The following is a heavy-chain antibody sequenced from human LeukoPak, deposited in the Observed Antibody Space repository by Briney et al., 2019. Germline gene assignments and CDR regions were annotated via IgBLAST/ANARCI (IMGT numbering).Heavy chain of an antibody. CDR3: AKDARRTSGWYFFDY. CDR2: ITSGGNT. CDR1: GFTVSSNY. V-gene: IGHV3-53*01. J-gene: IGHJ4*02. D-gene: IGHD6-19*01. Sequence: PGGSLRLSCAASGFTVSSNYMNWVRQAPGKGLEWVSVITSGGNTYYADSVKGRFTTSRDNSKNTLFLQMNSLRAEDTAVYYCAKDARRTSGWYFFDYWGQGTLVTVSS.